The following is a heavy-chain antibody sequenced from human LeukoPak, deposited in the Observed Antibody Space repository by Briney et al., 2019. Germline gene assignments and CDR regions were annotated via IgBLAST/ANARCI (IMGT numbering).Heavy chain of an antibody. CDR3: TTDGYCSGGNCYSFDY. CDR2: IKSNMDGGTI. Sequence: GGSLRLSCAASGFTVSSNYMSWVRQAPGKGLEWVGRIKSNMDGGTIEYAAPVKGRFTISRDDSKNTQYLQMNSLKTEDTAVYYCTTDGYCSGGNCYSFDYWGQGILVTVSA. CDR1: GFTVSSNY. J-gene: IGHJ4*02. D-gene: IGHD2-15*01. V-gene: IGHV3-15*01.